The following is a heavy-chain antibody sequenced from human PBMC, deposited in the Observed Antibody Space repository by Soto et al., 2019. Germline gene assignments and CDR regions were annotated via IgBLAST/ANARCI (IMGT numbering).Heavy chain of an antibody. V-gene: IGHV3-23*01. D-gene: IGHD3-22*01. Sequence: GGSLRLSCAASGFTFSSYAMSWVRQAPGKGLEWVSAISGSGGSTYYADSVKGRFTISRDNSKNTLYLQMNSLRAEDTAVYYCAKEGQITMIVVVITDHDAFDIWGQGTMVTVSS. CDR1: GFTFSSYA. J-gene: IGHJ3*02. CDR2: ISGSGGST. CDR3: AKEGQITMIVVVITDHDAFDI.